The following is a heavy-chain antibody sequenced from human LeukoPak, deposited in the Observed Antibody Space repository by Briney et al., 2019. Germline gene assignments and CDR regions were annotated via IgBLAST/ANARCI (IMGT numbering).Heavy chain of an antibody. V-gene: IGHV3-15*01. D-gene: IGHD3-22*01. CDR2: IKSKTDGGTT. J-gene: IGHJ4*02. CDR3: AKDLLVVSYYYDSSGYPPLEFDY. CDR1: GFTFSNAW. Sequence: PGGSLRLSCAASGFTFSNAWMSWVRQAPGKGLEWVGRIKSKTDGGTTDYAAPVKGRFTISRDDSKNTLYLQMNSLRAEDTAVYYCAKDLLVVSYYYDSSGYPPLEFDYWGQGTLVTVSS.